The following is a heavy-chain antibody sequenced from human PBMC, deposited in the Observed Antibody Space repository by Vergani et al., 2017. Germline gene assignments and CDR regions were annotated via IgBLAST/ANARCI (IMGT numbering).Heavy chain of an antibody. V-gene: IGHV3-30*04. D-gene: IGHD1-26*01. Sequence: QVQLVESGGGVVQPGRSLRLSCAASGFTFSSYSIHWVRQAPGKGLEWVAIIPYDGSNKYYADSVKGRFTMSRDNSKNTVYVQMNRLGPEDTAVYYCARAGAWDSLDGFDLWGHGTLVTVSS. J-gene: IGHJ3*01. CDR1: GFTFSSYS. CDR2: IPYDGSNK. CDR3: ARAGAWDSLDGFDL.